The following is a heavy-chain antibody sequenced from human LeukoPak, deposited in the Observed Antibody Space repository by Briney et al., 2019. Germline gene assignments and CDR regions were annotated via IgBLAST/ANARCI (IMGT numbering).Heavy chain of an antibody. CDR1: GGSVSSGSYY. V-gene: IGHV4-61*01. CDR3: ARVGSISGFCDY. J-gene: IGHJ4*02. D-gene: IGHD6-19*01. Sequence: SEALSLTCTVSGGSVSSGSYYWSWIRQPPGKGLEWIGYIYYSGSTNYNPSLKSRVTISVDTSKNQFSLKLSSVTAADTAVYYCARVGSISGFCDYWGQGTLVTVSS. CDR2: IYYSGST.